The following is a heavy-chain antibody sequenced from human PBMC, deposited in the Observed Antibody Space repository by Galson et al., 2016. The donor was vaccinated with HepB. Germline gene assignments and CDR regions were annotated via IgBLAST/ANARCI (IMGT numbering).Heavy chain of an antibody. CDR3: GRERDTGVAWRYFDY. J-gene: IGHJ4*02. CDR2: ISYDGSDK. D-gene: IGHD5-18*01. Sequence: SLRLSCAASGFTLSSYPMHWVRQAPGKGLEWVALISYDGSDKYYADSVMGRFTISRDISKNTLYLQMSSLRPEDTAVYYCGRERDTGVAWRYFDYWGQGTLVTVSS. CDR1: GFTLSSYP. V-gene: IGHV3-30-3*01.